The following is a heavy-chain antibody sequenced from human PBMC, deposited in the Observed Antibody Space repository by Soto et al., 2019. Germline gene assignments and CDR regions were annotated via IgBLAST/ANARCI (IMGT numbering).Heavy chain of an antibody. CDR1: GDSFSSYI. D-gene: IGHD3-10*01. CDR3: ASVYDFYGSGSYDYFDY. V-gene: IGHV1-69*02. J-gene: IGHJ4*02. CDR2: IIPILNIA. Sequence: SVKVSCKASGDSFSSYIFSWVLQAPGEGLEWMGRIIPILNIANYAQKFQDRVTITADKSTSTAYMELSSLRSEDTAVYYCASVYDFYGSGSYDYFDYSGQGALVTVSS.